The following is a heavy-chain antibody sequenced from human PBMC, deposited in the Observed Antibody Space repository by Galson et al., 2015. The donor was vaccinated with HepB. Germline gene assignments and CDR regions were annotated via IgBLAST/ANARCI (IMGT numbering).Heavy chain of an antibody. J-gene: IGHJ4*02. Sequence: SVKVSCKASGYSFTSHGIHWARQAPRQGLEWMGIIDPSSGGTTYAQKFQGRVTMTRDTSTSTVYMELNNLISDDTAVYYCGRKYRDSPFDYWGQGTLVTVSS. CDR2: IDPSSGGT. CDR1: GYSFTSHG. D-gene: IGHD2-21*02. V-gene: IGHV1-46*01. CDR3: GRKYRDSPFDY.